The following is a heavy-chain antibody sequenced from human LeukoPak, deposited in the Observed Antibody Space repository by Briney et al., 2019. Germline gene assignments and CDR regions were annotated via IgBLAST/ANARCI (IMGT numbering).Heavy chain of an antibody. D-gene: IGHD3-10*01. J-gene: IGHJ4*02. CDR2: IYSGGST. Sequence: GGSLRLSCAASGFTVNTNYMSWVRQAPGKGLEWVSVIYSGGSTDYADSVKGRFTISRDNSKNTLYLQMNSLRAEDTAVYYCARGTYYYGSGSYSGFYYFDYWGQGTLVTVSS. CDR1: GFTVNTNY. CDR3: ARGTYYYGSGSYSGFYYFDY. V-gene: IGHV3-66*01.